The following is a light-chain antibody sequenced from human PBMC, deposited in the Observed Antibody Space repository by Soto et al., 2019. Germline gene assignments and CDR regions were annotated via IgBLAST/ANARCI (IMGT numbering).Light chain of an antibody. Sequence: QSALTQPRSVSGSPGQSVTISCTGTSNDVGGYNFVHWYQQHPGKVPKLFIYDVSRRPSGVPDRFSGSKSGNTASLTISGRHAKEEVVNYCSSYAGSYIWCFGGGPKLTF. V-gene: IGLV2-11*01. CDR2: DVS. J-gene: IGLJ2*01. CDR3: SSYAGSYIWC. CDR1: SNDVGGYNF.